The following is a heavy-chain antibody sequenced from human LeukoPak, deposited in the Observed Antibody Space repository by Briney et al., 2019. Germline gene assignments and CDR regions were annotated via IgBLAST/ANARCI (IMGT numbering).Heavy chain of an antibody. Sequence: GGSLRLSCAAPGFTFSDYYMSWIRQAPGPGLDRLSYISSSGSTIYYADSVKGRFTISRDNAKNSLYLQMNSLRAEDTAVYYCAGSSGYSYGYIDYWGQGTLVTVSS. J-gene: IGHJ4*02. CDR1: GFTFSDYY. CDR2: ISSSGSTI. D-gene: IGHD5-18*01. CDR3: AGSSGYSYGYIDY. V-gene: IGHV3-11*04.